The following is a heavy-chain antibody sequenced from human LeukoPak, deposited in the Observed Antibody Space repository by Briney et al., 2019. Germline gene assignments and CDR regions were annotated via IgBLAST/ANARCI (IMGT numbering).Heavy chain of an antibody. D-gene: IGHD1-20*01. CDR1: GGSISSGSYY. V-gene: IGHV4-61*02. Sequence: SETLSLTCTVSGGSISSGSYYWSWIRQPAGKGLEWIGRIYTSGSTNYNPSLKSRVTISVDTSKNQFSLKLSSVTAADTAVYYCARDVHITGIGKVGAFDIWGQGTMVTVSS. CDR2: IYTSGST. CDR3: ARDVHITGIGKVGAFDI. J-gene: IGHJ3*02.